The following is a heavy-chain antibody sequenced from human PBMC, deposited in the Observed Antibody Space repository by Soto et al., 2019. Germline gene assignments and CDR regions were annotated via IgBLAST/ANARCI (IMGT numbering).Heavy chain of an antibody. J-gene: IGHJ3*02. CDR2: ISGSGDSR. CDR1: GFTFSSYA. D-gene: IGHD2-2*01. Sequence: GGSLRLSCAASGFTFSSYAMSWVRQAPGKGLEWVSAISGSGDSRYYADSVKGRFTISRDNSKNKVYLQMNSLRAEDTTVYYCAKSRGCSIASCDSAFDNWGQGTMVTVSS. CDR3: AKSRGCSIASCDSAFDN. V-gene: IGHV3-23*01.